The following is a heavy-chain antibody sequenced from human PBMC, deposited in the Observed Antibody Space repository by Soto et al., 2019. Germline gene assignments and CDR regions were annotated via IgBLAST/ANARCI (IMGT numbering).Heavy chain of an antibody. CDR2: ISGSGGST. J-gene: IGHJ5*02. Sequence: GGSLRLSCAASGFTFSSYAMSWVRQAPGKGLEWVSAISGSGGSTYYADSVKGRFTISRDNSKNTLYLQMNSLRAEDTAVYYCAKENAPQCSSTSCKRGFDPWGQGTLVTVSS. CDR1: GFTFSSYA. D-gene: IGHD2-2*01. V-gene: IGHV3-23*01. CDR3: AKENAPQCSSTSCKRGFDP.